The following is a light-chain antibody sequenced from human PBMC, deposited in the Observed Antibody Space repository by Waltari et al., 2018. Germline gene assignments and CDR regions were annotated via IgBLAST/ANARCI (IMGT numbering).Light chain of an antibody. J-gene: IGKJ1*01. CDR2: KTS. CDR1: QSINNW. CDR3: QQYNDNSTWT. Sequence: DIQITQSPSTLSASVGDRVTTPCRASQSINNWLAWDQQKPGKAPNLLIYKTSTLESGVPSSFSGSVYGTEFTLTISSLQPDDFATYYCQQYNDNSTWTFGQGTKVEVK. V-gene: IGKV1-5*03.